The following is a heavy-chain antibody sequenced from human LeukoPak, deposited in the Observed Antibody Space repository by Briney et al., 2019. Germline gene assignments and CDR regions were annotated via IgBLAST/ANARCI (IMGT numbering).Heavy chain of an antibody. CDR3: AKDRLVTADYFDY. V-gene: IGHV3-23*01. Sequence: GGSLRLSCATSGFTFSIYGMSWVRQAPGKGPEWVSAISGSGGSTYYADSVKGRFTISRDNSKNTLYLQMNSLRAEDTAVYYCAKDRLVTADYFDYWGQGTLVTVSS. CDR1: GFTFSIYG. CDR2: ISGSGGST. D-gene: IGHD2-21*02. J-gene: IGHJ4*02.